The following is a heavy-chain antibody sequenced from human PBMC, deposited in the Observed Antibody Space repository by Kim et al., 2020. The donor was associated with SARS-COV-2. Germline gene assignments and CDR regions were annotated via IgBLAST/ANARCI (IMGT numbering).Heavy chain of an antibody. V-gene: IGHV4-39*01. D-gene: IGHD2-15*01. Sequence: FNTPSPKSRVTMSADTSKNQFSLRLSSVTAADTAVYYCARIYSSYFYQDVWGKGTSVTVSS. CDR3: ARIYSSYFYQDV. J-gene: IGHJ6*04.